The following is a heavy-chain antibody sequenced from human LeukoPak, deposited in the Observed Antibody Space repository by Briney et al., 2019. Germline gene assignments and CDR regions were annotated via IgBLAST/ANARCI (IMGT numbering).Heavy chain of an antibody. CDR1: GFTFSSYG. CDR3: ARRDYYGSGSPDY. V-gene: IGHV3-30*03. D-gene: IGHD3-10*01. J-gene: IGHJ4*02. Sequence: PGGSLRLSCAASGFTFSSYGMHWVRQAPGKGLEWVAVISYDGSNKYYADSVKGRFTISRDNAKNSLYLQMNSLRAEDTALYYCARRDYYGSGSPDYWGQGTLVTVSS. CDR2: ISYDGSNK.